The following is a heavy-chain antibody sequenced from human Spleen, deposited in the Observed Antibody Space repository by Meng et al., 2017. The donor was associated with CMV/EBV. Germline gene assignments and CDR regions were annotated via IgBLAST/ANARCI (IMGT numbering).Heavy chain of an antibody. V-gene: IGHV3-53*01. Sequence: GGSLRLSCAASGLTVSSNYMSWVRQAPGKGLEWVSIIYRGGSTYYADFVKGRFTISRDNSKNTLYLQMNSLRAEDTAVYYCARLGHAIFGVVIQDNWGQGTLVTVSS. J-gene: IGHJ4*02. CDR3: ARLGHAIFGVVIQDN. CDR1: GLTVSSNY. CDR2: IYRGGST. D-gene: IGHD3-3*01.